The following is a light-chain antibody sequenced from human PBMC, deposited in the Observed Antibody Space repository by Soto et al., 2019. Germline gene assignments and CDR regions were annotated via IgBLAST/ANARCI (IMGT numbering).Light chain of an antibody. Sequence: DIQMTQSPSTLSASVGDTVIITCRASQSINSWLAWYQQKPGKAPKLLIYKASNLESGVPSRFSGRGSGTEFTLTISSLQPDDFATYYCQQYNSYSIFTFGPGTKVDIK. CDR2: KAS. CDR1: QSINSW. V-gene: IGKV1-5*03. J-gene: IGKJ3*01. CDR3: QQYNSYSIFT.